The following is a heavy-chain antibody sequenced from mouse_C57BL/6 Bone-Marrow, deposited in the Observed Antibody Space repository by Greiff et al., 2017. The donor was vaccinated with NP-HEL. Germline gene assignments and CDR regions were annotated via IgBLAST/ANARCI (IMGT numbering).Heavy chain of an antibody. Sequence: VMLVESGPGLVAPSQSLSITCTVSGFSLTSYAISWVRQPPGKGLEWLGVIWTGGGTNYNSALKSRLSISKDNSKSQVFLKMNSLQTDDTARYYCARNLNYYGSSNAMDYWGQGTSFTVSS. D-gene: IGHD1-1*01. CDR3: ARNLNYYGSSNAMDY. CDR2: IWTGGGT. V-gene: IGHV2-9-1*01. J-gene: IGHJ4*01. CDR1: GFSLTSYA.